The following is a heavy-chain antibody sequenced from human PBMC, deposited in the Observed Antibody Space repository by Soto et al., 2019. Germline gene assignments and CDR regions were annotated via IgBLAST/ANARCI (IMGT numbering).Heavy chain of an antibody. CDR2: LYDTDGT. V-gene: IGHV3-53*05. Sequence: GHLRLSGWASGCTVRGKKYLTWGGQAPGKGPEWVSALYDTDGTFYADSVKGRFTISKDNSKNTFYLQMNSLRIDDTAVYYCATWLQREHGFDIWGLGTMVTVSS. CDR3: ATWLQREHGFDI. CDR1: GCTVRGKKY. D-gene: IGHD3-10*01. J-gene: IGHJ3*02.